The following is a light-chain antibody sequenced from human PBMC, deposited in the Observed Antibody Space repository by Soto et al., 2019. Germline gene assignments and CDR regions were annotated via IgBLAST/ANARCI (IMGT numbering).Light chain of an antibody. CDR1: QAISVY. CDR2: DAS. J-gene: IGKJ5*01. Sequence: EIVLTQSPATLSLSPGERATLSCRASQAISVYLAWYHHKPGQAPRLLIYDASDRATGIPVRFSGSGSGTDFTLTISSLEPEDFGVYYCQQRSNWPITFGQGTRLEIK. CDR3: QQRSNWPIT. V-gene: IGKV3-11*01.